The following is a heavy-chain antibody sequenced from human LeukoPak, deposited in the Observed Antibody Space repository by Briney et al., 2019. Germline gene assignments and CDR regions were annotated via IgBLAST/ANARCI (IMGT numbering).Heavy chain of an antibody. D-gene: IGHD3-22*01. V-gene: IGHV4-30-2*05. CDR3: ARVRGNYYDSSGTEFDY. CDR1: GGSISSGGYS. CDR2: IYHSGST. J-gene: IGHJ4*02. Sequence: SQTLSLTCAVSGGSISSGGYSWSWIRQPPGKGLEWIGYIYHSGSTYYNPSLKSRVIISVDTSKNQFSLKLSSVTAADTAVYYCARVRGNYYDSSGTEFDYWGQGTLVTVSS.